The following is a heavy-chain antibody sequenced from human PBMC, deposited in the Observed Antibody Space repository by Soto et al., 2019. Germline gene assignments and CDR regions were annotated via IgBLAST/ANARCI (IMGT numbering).Heavy chain of an antibody. Sequence: PSETLSLTCTVSGGSISSGGYYWSWIRQHPGKGLEWIGYIYYSGSTYYNPSLKSRVTISVDTSKNQFSLKLSSVTAADTAVYYCARGGTSGGPMLGDWWFDPWGQGTLVTVSS. V-gene: IGHV4-31*03. J-gene: IGHJ5*02. CDR3: ARGGTSGGPMLGDWWFDP. CDR2: IYYSGST. CDR1: GGSISSGGYY. D-gene: IGHD2-15*01.